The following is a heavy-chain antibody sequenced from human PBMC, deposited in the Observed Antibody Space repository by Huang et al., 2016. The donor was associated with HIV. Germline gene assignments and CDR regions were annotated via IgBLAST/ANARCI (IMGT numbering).Heavy chain of an antibody. CDR1: GFSFSTYG. CDR3: AKDGADEEWDIDY. J-gene: IGHJ4*02. V-gene: IGHV3-30*18. CDR2: ISYDGSNK. Sequence: VQLVESGGGGVQLGRSLSLACAACGFSFSTYGCHWVRQAPGKGLEWVAVISYDGSNKYYAHSVKGLFTISRDTSENKVYLQMNSLRHEDTAVYYCAKDGADEEWDIDYWGQGTLVTVSS. D-gene: IGHD1-26*01.